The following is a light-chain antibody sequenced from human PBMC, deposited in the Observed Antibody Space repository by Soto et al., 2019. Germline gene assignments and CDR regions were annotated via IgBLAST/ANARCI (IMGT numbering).Light chain of an antibody. Sequence: QSALTQPPSASGSPGQSVTIPCTGTSRDVGGYNYISWYQQHPGKAPKLLIYEVTKRPSGVPDRFSGSKSGNTASLTVSGLQAEDEADYYRSSYAGSDNYVFGTGTKLTVL. V-gene: IGLV2-8*01. J-gene: IGLJ1*01. CDR2: EVT. CDR3: SSYAGSDNYV. CDR1: SRDVGGYNY.